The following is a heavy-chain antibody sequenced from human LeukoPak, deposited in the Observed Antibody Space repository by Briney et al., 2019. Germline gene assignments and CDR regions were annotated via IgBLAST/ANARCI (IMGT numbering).Heavy chain of an antibody. CDR3: ARDATYGYGPNFDY. CDR2: ISSSSSYI. D-gene: IGHD5-18*01. V-gene: IGHV3-21*01. J-gene: IGHJ4*02. Sequence: GGSLRLSCAASGFSFRTYSMNWVRQAPGKGLEWVSSISSSSSYIYYADSVKGRFTISRDNAKNSLYLQMNSLRAEDTAVYYCARDATYGYGPNFDYWGQGTLVTVSS. CDR1: GFSFRTYS.